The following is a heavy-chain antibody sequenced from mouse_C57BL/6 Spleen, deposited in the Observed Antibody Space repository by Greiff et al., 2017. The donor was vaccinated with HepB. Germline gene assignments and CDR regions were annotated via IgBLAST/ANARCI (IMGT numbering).Heavy chain of an antibody. Sequence: EVQVVESGAELVRPGASVKLSCTASGFNIKDYYMHWVKQRPEQGLEWIGRIDPEDGDTEYAPKFQGKATMTADTSSNTAYLQLCSLTSEDTAVYYCTPYYDGSEGDAWFAYWGQGTLVTVSA. CDR2: IDPEDGDT. CDR3: TPYYDGSEGDAWFAY. CDR1: GFNIKDYY. J-gene: IGHJ3*01. V-gene: IGHV14-1*01. D-gene: IGHD1-1*01.